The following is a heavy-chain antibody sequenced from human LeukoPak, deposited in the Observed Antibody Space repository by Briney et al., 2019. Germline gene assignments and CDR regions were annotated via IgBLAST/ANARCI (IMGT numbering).Heavy chain of an antibody. D-gene: IGHD3-10*01. J-gene: IGHJ4*02. Sequence: PGGSLRLSCAASGFTFSSYGMHWVRQAPGKGLEWVAFIRYDGSNKYYADSVKGRFTISRDNSKNTLYLQMNSLRAEDTAVYYCARFRAGVGEPYGDYWGQGTLVTVSS. CDR2: IRYDGSNK. V-gene: IGHV3-30*02. CDR1: GFTFSSYG. CDR3: ARFRAGVGEPYGDY.